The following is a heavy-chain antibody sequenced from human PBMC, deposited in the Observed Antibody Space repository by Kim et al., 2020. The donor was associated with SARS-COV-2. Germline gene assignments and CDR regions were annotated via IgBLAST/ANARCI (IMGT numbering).Heavy chain of an antibody. Sequence: GGSLRLSCAASGFTFCSYAMHWVRQAPGKGLEWVAVISYDGSIKYYADSVKGRFTISRDNSKNTLYLQMNSLRAEDTAVYYCARDLRITMIVVVPGYWG. V-gene: IGHV3-30*04. CDR3: ARDLRITMIVVVPGY. CDR2: ISYDGSIK. J-gene: IGHJ4*01. CDR1: GFTFCSYA. D-gene: IGHD3-22*01.